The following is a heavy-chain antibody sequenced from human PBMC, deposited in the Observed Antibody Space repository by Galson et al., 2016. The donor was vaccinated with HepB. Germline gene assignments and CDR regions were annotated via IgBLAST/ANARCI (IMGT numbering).Heavy chain of an antibody. CDR2: MYYGGST. CDR1: ADSSNNNNYF. J-gene: IGHJ4*02. D-gene: IGHD4/OR15-4a*01. Sequence: SETLSLTCTVSADSSNNNNYFCTWVRQPPGKGLEWIGNMYYGGSTYYSPSFKSRVTISVDKSKNQFSLSLRSVTATDTAMDYCATHRRVGYGVFGVWGQGSLVTVSS. CDR3: ATHRRVGYGVFGV. V-gene: IGHV4-39*01.